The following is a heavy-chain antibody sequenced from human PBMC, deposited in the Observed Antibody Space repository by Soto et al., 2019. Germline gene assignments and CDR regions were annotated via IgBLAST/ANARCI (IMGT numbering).Heavy chain of an antibody. CDR3: VRDLRSGDY. D-gene: IGHD3-3*01. CDR2: ISLDGSIT. J-gene: IGHJ4*02. V-gene: IGHV3-74*01. CDR1: GFTFSAFW. Sequence: PGGSLRLSCAASGFTFSAFWMHWVRQAPGKGLVWVSRISLDGSITHYADSVKGRFTTSRDNAKNTVYLQMNSLTAEDTAVYYCVRDLRSGDYWGQGTLVTVSS.